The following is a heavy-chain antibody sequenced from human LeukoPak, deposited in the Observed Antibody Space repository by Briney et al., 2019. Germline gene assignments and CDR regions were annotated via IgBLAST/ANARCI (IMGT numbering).Heavy chain of an antibody. J-gene: IGHJ5*02. CDR3: ARDLYSSGWLRDYNWFDP. Sequence: ASVKVSCKASGYTFTSYGISWVRQAPGQGLEWMGWISAYNGNTNYAQKLQGRVTMTTDTSTSTAYMELRSLRSDDTAVYYCARDLYSSGWLRDYNWFDPWGQGTLVTVSS. D-gene: IGHD6-19*01. CDR1: GYTFTSYG. V-gene: IGHV1-18*01. CDR2: ISAYNGNT.